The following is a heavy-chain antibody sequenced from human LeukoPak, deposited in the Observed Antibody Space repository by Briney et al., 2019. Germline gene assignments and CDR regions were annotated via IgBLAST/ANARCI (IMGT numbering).Heavy chain of an antibody. V-gene: IGHV3-48*03. CDR1: GFTFSSYE. CDR2: ISSSGSTI. J-gene: IGHJ3*02. CDR3: ARDFEWELLTPAFDI. D-gene: IGHD1-26*01. Sequence: GGSLRLPCAASGFTFSSYEMNWVRQAPGKGLEWVSYISSSGSTIYYADSVKGRFTISRDNAKNSLYLQMNSLRAEDTAVYYCARDFEWELLTPAFDIWGQGTMVTVSS.